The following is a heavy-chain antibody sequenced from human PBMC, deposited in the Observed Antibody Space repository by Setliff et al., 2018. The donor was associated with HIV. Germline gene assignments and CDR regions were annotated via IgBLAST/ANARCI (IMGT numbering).Heavy chain of an antibody. Sequence: LRLSCAASGFTFSNYAMHWVRQAPGKGLEWVAVISYDGSEEYYVDSVKGRFTISRDNAKNSVYLQMNSLRVEDTAMYYCTKDHLSGWASDCWGQGTLVTVSS. CDR3: TKDHLSGWASDC. CDR2: ISYDGSEE. CDR1: GFTFSNYA. V-gene: IGHV3-30*04. D-gene: IGHD6-19*01. J-gene: IGHJ4*02.